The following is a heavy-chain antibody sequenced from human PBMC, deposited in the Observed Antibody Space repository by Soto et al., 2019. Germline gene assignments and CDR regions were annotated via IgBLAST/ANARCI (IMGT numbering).Heavy chain of an antibody. CDR3: AKDRGAAAAPSFYYYYYYMDV. Sequence: GGSLRLSCAASGFTFSSYGMHWVRQAPGKGLEWVAVISYDGSNKYYADSVKGRFTISRDNSKNTLYLQMNSLRAEDTAVYYCAKDRGAAAAPSFYYYYYYMDVWGKGTTVTVSS. CDR1: GFTFSSYG. J-gene: IGHJ6*03. V-gene: IGHV3-30*18. CDR2: ISYDGSNK. D-gene: IGHD6-13*01.